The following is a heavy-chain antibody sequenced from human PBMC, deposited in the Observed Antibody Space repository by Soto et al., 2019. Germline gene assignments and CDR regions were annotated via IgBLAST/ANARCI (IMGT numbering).Heavy chain of an antibody. J-gene: IGHJ6*02. CDR3: ARDWGYYGSGSSTYYYYGMDV. CDR2: IYTSGST. V-gene: IGHV4-4*07. CDR1: GGSISSYY. Sequence: LSLTCTVSGGSISSYYWSWTRQPAGKGLEWIGRIYTSGSTNYNPSLKSRVTMSVDTSKNQFSLKLSSVTAADTAVYYCARDWGYYGSGSSTYYYYGMDVWGQGTTVTVSS. D-gene: IGHD3-10*01.